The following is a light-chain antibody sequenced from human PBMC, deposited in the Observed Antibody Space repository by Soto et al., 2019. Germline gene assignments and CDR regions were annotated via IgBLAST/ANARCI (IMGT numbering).Light chain of an antibody. CDR1: QSLLHSNGYNY. CDR2: LGS. J-gene: IGKJ1*01. CDR3: MKALQKPCK. V-gene: IGKV2-28*01. Sequence: DIVITHSPLSLPVTPGDSASISCMSSQSLLHSNGYNYVDWYLQKAGQSPHLLIYLGSNRASGVPGRFSGSGSGTDFTLHISRVEAEDVGVYYCMKALQKPCKFGQGTKVDIK.